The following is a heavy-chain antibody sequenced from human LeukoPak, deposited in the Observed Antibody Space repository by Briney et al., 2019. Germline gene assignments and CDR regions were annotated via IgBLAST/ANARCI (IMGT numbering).Heavy chain of an antibody. J-gene: IGHJ4*02. D-gene: IGHD2/OR15-2a*01. Sequence: ASVKVSCKTSGFTFSTHDINWVRQATGQGLEWMGWMNPGSGDTGYAQRFQGRVTMTRDTSINTAYMELSSLRSEDAAVYCCARGLGPYSTTWYPPLRYWGQGTLVTVSS. V-gene: IGHV1-8*01. CDR1: GFTFSTHD. CDR3: ARGLGPYSTTWYPPLRY. CDR2: MNPGSGDT.